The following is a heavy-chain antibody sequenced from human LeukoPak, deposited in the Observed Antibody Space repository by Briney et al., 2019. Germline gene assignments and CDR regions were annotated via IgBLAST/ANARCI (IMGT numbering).Heavy chain of an antibody. CDR1: GYTFTGYY. CDR2: INPNSGGT. CDR3: ARAPPQDGYNLRSPAFFDY. V-gene: IGHV1-2*02. D-gene: IGHD5-24*01. J-gene: IGHJ4*02. Sequence: GASVKVSCKASGYTFTGYYMHWVRQAPGQGLEWMGWINPNSGGTNYAQKFQGRVTMTRDTSISTAYMELSRLRSDDTAVYYCARAPPQDGYNLRSPAFFDYWGQGTLVTVSS.